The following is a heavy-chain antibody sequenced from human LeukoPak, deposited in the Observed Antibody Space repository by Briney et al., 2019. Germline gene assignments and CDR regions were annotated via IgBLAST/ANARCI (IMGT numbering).Heavy chain of an antibody. CDR2: IIPILGIA. Sequence: SVKVSCKASGGTFSSYAISWVRQAPGQGLEWMGRIIPILGIANYAQKFQGRVTITADKSTSTAYMGLSSLRSEDTAVYYCAREVDGSSGSYNWFDPWGQGTLVTVSS. CDR1: GGTFSSYA. J-gene: IGHJ5*02. V-gene: IGHV1-69*04. CDR3: AREVDGSSGSYNWFDP. D-gene: IGHD3-22*01.